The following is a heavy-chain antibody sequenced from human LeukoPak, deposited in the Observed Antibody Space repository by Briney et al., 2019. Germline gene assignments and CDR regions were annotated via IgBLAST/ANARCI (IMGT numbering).Heavy chain of an antibody. D-gene: IGHD3-10*01. V-gene: IGHV4-39*01. CDR3: ARRGRVVRGRSFDY. CDR1: GGSISSSSYY. CDR2: IYYSGST. J-gene: IGHJ4*02. Sequence: PSETLSLTCTVSGGSISSSSYYWGWIRQPPGKGLEWIGSIYYSGSTYYNPSLKSRVTISVDTSKNQFSLKLSSVTAADTAVYYCARRGRVVRGRSFDYWGQGTLVTVSS.